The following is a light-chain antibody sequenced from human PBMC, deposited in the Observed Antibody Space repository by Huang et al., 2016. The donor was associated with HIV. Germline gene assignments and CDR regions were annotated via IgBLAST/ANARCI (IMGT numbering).Light chain of an antibody. CDR2: GVS. CDR3: QQLNSYPLT. V-gene: IGKV1-9*01. J-gene: IGKJ4*01. Sequence: IQLTQSPSSLSASVGDRVTITCRASQDISNYLAWYPQKPGKSPKVLIYGVSTLQSGVPSRFSGSGSGTDFTLTISNLQHEDFATYYCQQLNSYPLTFGGGTKVEVK. CDR1: QDISNY.